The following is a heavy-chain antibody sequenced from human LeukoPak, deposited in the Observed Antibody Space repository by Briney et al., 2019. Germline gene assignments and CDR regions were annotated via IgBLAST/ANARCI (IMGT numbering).Heavy chain of an antibody. CDR2: IYYSGST. CDR3: ARLRGYSYGWKTLYYFDY. Sequence: PSETLSLTCTVSGGSISSSSYYWGWVRQPPGKGLEWIGSIYYSGSTYYNPSLKSRVTISVETSKNQFSLKLSSVTAADTAVYYCARLRGYSYGWKTLYYFDYWGQGTLVTVSS. V-gene: IGHV4-39*01. J-gene: IGHJ4*02. CDR1: GGSISSSSYY. D-gene: IGHD5-18*01.